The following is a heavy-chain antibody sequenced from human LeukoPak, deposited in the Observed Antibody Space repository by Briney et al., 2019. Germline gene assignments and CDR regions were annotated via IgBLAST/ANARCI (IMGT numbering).Heavy chain of an antibody. D-gene: IGHD6-13*01. CDR3: ARVEWQQLLRACYYGMDV. V-gene: IGHV3-11*01. Sequence: GGSLRLSCAASGFTFSDYYMSWIRQAPGKGLEWVSYISSSGSTIYYADSVKGRFTISRDNAKNSLYLQMNSLRAEDTAVYYCARVEWQQLLRACYYGMDVWGQGTTVTVSS. J-gene: IGHJ6*02. CDR1: GFTFSDYY. CDR2: ISSSGSTI.